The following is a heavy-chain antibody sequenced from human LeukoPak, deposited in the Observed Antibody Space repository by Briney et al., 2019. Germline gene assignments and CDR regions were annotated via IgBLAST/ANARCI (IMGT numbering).Heavy chain of an antibody. V-gene: IGHV3-33*03. CDR3: AKEVGRGDSDTPGTFDM. CDR2: IWYDGTHG. D-gene: IGHD2-21*02. J-gene: IGHJ3*02. Sequence: GGSLRLSCAASGFTFSHYAMHWVRQTPGTGLEWVASIWYDGTHGNYVDSVKGRFTISRDNSKNTLYLEMNSLRVEDTAMFYRAKEVGRGDSDTPGTFDMWGLGTMVTVSS. CDR1: GFTFSHYA.